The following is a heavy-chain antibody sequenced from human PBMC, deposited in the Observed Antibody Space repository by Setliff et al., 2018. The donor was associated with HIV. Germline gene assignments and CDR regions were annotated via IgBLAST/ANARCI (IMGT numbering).Heavy chain of an antibody. CDR2: VYYSGTT. CDR3: VRRTPCRGVVAPAAFDI. CDR1: GGSLNSGTYY. J-gene: IGHJ3*02. V-gene: IGHV4-39*01. D-gene: IGHD3-22*01. Sequence: PSETLSLTCTVSGGSLNSGTYYWGWVRQPPGKGLEWISNVYYSGTTYYNPSLKSRVTISVDTSKNQFSLTLKSVTTTDTGIYYCVRRTPCRGVVAPAAFDIWGQGTVVTVSS.